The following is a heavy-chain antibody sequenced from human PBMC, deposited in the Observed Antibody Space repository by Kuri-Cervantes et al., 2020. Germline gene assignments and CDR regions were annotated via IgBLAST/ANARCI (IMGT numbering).Heavy chain of an antibody. J-gene: IGHJ2*01. D-gene: IGHD3-10*01. CDR1: GGSFSGYY. CDR3: ARGAIRITMVRGVPGSWYFDL. V-gene: IGHV4-34*01. Sequence: GSLRLSCAVYGGSFSGYYWSWIRQPPGKGLEWIGEINHSGSTNYNPSLKSRVTISVDTSKNQFSLKLSPVTAADTAVYYCARGAIRITMVRGVPGSWYFDLWGRGTLVTVSS. CDR2: INHSGST.